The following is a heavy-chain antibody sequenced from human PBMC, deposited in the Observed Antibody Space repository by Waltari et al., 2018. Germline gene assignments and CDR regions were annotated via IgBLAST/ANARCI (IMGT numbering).Heavy chain of an antibody. CDR1: GYTLTELS. J-gene: IGHJ6*02. V-gene: IGHV1-24*01. Sequence: QVQLVQSGAEVKKPGASVKVSCKVSGYTLTELSMHWLRQAPGKGLDWMGGFEPEDGETIDAQKFQGRVTMTEDTSTDTAYMELSSLRAEDTAVYYCATVGFDGMDVWGQGTTVTVSS. CDR3: ATVGFDGMDV. D-gene: IGHD1-26*01. CDR2: FEPEDGET.